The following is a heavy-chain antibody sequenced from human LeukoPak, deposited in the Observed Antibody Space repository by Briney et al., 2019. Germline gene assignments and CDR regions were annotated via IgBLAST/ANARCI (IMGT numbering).Heavy chain of an antibody. V-gene: IGHV3-7*01. Sequence: GGSLRLSCAASGFTFSSYWMTWVRQAPGKGLEWVANIKQDGTEKYYVDPVKGRFTISRDNADNSLYLQLNSLRAEDTAMYYCARDRVLGGVVTTDFDYWGQGTLVTVSS. CDR3: ARDRVLGGVVTTDFDY. D-gene: IGHD2-21*02. CDR2: IKQDGTEK. CDR1: GFTFSSYW. J-gene: IGHJ4*02.